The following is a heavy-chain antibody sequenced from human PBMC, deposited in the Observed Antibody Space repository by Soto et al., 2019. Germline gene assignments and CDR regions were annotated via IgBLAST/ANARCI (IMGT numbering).Heavy chain of an antibody. V-gene: IGHV2-70*12. CDR1: GFSLSTSGMC. J-gene: IGHJ6*02. CDR3: AHIVGSDDYSYGMDV. CDR2: IDWDDDK. Sequence: ESGPTLVNPTQTLTLTCTFSGFSLSTSGMCVSWIRQPPGKALEWLARIDWDDDKYYSTSLKTRLTISKDTSKNQVVLTMTNMDPVDTATYYCAHIVGSDDYSYGMDVWGQGTTVTVSS. D-gene: IGHD2-2*03.